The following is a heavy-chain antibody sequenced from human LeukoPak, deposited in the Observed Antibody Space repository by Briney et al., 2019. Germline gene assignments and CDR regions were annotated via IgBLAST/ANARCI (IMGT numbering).Heavy chain of an antibody. J-gene: IGHJ4*02. D-gene: IGHD3-3*01. CDR1: GGTFSSYT. CDR3: ARGGVWSGYYGS. V-gene: IGHV1-8*03. CDR2: MNPNSGNT. Sequence: ASVKVSCKASGGTFSSYTISWVRQATGQGLEWMGWMNPNSGNTGYAQKFQGRVTITRNTSISTAYMELSSLRSEDTAVYYCARGGVWSGYYGSWGQGTLVTVSS.